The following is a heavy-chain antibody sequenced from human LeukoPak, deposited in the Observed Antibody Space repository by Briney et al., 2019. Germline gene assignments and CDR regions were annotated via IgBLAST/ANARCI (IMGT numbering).Heavy chain of an antibody. V-gene: IGHV1-46*01. CDR1: GYTFTSYY. Sequence: ASVKVPCKASGYTFTSYYMHWVRQAPGQGLEWMGIINPSGGTTNYAQKFQGRGTMTRDTSTSTDYLELTSLRSEDTAVYYCARDSGDWTVDYWGQGTLVTVSS. CDR2: INPSGGTT. D-gene: IGHD2-21*02. CDR3: ARDSGDWTVDY. J-gene: IGHJ4*02.